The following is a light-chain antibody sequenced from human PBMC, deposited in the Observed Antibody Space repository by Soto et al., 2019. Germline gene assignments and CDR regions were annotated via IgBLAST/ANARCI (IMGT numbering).Light chain of an antibody. CDR3: QHANSFPLT. Sequence: DIQMTQSPSSVSASVGDRVTITCRASQGINNWLAWYQQKPGEHPKLLIYTTSNFQSGVPSRFSGSGSETDFTLTISSLQPEDFATYYCQHANSFPLTFGGGTKVEIK. CDR2: TTS. J-gene: IGKJ4*01. V-gene: IGKV1D-12*01. CDR1: QGINNW.